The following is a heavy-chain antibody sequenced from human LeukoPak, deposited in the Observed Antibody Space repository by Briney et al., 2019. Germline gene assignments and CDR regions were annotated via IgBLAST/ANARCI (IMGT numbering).Heavy chain of an antibody. D-gene: IGHD2-2*01. Sequence: SETLSLTCTVSGGSINTYYWSWIRQPAGKGLEWIGRIYTSGSTNYNPSLKSRVTISVDTSKNQFSLKLSSVTAADTAVYYCARAHYRYCSSTSCYDNWFDPWGQGTLVTVSS. CDR2: IYTSGST. J-gene: IGHJ5*02. CDR1: GGSINTYY. CDR3: ARAHYRYCSSTSCYDNWFDP. V-gene: IGHV4-4*07.